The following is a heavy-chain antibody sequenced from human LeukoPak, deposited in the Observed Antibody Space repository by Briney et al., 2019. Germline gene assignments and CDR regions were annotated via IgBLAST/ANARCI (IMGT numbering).Heavy chain of an antibody. D-gene: IGHD3-22*01. CDR1: GFTFSSYA. J-gene: IGHJ2*01. V-gene: IGHV3-23*01. CDR2: ISGSGGST. CDR3: AKDRHYYDSSGYYYWNFDL. Sequence: SGGSLRLSCAASGFTFSSYAMGWVRQAPGKGLEWVSAISGSGGSTYYADSVKGRFTISRDNSKNTLYLQMNSLRAEDTAVYYCAKDRHYYDSSGYYYWNFDLWGRGTLVTVSS.